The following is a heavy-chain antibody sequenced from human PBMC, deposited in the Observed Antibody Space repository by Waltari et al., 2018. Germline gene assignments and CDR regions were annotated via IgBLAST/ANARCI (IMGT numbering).Heavy chain of an antibody. CDR2: ISNINNTV. CDR3: ASGVFFDY. J-gene: IGHJ4*02. V-gene: IGHV3-11*01. D-gene: IGHD2-8*01. CDR1: GFIFKDYF. Sequence: QVQLMESGGGLVKTGGSLSLSCASSGFIFKDYFMSWIRHAPGKGLEWISYISNINNTVYYADSVKGRFTISRDDAKNSLYLEMNSLRAEDTAVYYCASGVFFDYWGQGTLVTVSS.